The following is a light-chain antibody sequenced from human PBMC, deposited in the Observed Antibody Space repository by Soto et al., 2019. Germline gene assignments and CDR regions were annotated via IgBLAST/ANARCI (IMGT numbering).Light chain of an antibody. CDR1: QCVSNY. CDR2: AAS. V-gene: IGKV3-11*01. Sequence: EIVMTQSPATLSFSPGERVTLSCRASQCVSNYFAWCQQTPGQAPRLLVSAASNRATGIPARFSGSGSGTDFTLTISSLEPEDFGVFYCHQRFDWPMITFGQGTRLEIK. J-gene: IGKJ5*01. CDR3: HQRFDWPMIT.